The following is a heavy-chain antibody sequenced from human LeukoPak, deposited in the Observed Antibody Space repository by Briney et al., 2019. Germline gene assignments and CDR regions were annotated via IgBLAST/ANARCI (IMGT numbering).Heavy chain of an antibody. CDR2: ISSTTSTK. Sequence: GGSLRLSCAASGFTFSSYSMNWVRQAPGKGLEWISYISSTTSTKYYADSVKGRFTISRDNAKNSLYLQMNSLRAEDTAVYYCARDVTYYGADWFDPWGQGTLVTVSS. V-gene: IGHV3-48*04. CDR3: ARDVTYYGADWFDP. D-gene: IGHD4-17*01. J-gene: IGHJ5*02. CDR1: GFTFSSYS.